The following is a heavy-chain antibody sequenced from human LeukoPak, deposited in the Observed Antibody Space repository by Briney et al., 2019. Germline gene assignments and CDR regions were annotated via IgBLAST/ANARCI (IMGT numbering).Heavy chain of an antibody. CDR2: INHSGST. CDR3: ARGPKLLWFGAGHNWFDP. CDR1: GGSFSGYY. J-gene: IGHJ5*02. Sequence: SETLSLTCAVYGGSFSGYYWSWIRQPPGKGLEWIGEINHSGSTNYNPSLKSRVIISVDTSKNQFSLKLSSVTAADTAVYYCARGPKLLWFGAGHNWFDPWGQGTLVTVSS. D-gene: IGHD3-10*01. V-gene: IGHV4-34*01.